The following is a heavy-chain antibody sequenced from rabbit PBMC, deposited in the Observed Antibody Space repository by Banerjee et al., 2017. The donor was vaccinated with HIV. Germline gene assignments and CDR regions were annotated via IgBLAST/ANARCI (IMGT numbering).Heavy chain of an antibody. D-gene: IGHD1-1*01. CDR3: ARDLVGSGLYWDL. CDR2: IYTGNGNT. Sequence: QQLVESGGGLVKPGASLTLTCKASGFSFSSGYGMCWVRQAPGKGLEWIACIYTGNGNTYYASWAKGRFTISKTSSTTVTLQMTSLTAADTATYFCARDLVGSGLYWDLWGPGTLVTVS. J-gene: IGHJ4*01. CDR1: GFSFSSGYG. V-gene: IGHV1S40*01.